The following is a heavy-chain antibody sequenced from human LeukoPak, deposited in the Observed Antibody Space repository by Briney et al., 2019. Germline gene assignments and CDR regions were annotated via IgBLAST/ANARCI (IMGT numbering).Heavy chain of an antibody. Sequence: ASVKLSCKASGYTFTTYGIGWVRQAPGQGLEWMGWISGYNGNTNYAQKFQGRVTMTTDTSTSTAYMELRSLRSDDTAVYYCATYGYGSGGLFRRFDYWGQGALVTVSS. CDR3: ATYGYGSGGLFRRFDY. J-gene: IGHJ4*02. CDR1: GYTFTTYG. D-gene: IGHD3-10*01. V-gene: IGHV1-18*01. CDR2: ISGYNGNT.